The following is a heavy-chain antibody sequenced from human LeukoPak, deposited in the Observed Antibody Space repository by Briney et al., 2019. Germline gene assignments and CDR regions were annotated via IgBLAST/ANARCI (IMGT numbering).Heavy chain of an antibody. Sequence: PGGSLRLSCAASGFTFSDYYMTWIRQSPGEGLEWISDISCGGDTINYVDSVKGRFTISRDNAKNSLYLQMNSLRAEDTAVYYCAELGITMIGGVWGKGTTVTISS. V-gene: IGHV3-11*04. J-gene: IGHJ6*04. CDR2: ISCGGDTI. D-gene: IGHD3-10*02. CDR1: GFTFSDYY. CDR3: AELGITMIGGV.